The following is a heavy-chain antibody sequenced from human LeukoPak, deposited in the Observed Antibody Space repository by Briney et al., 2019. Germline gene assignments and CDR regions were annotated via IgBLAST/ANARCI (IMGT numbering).Heavy chain of an antibody. CDR3: ARQAAVGSEPKFDP. V-gene: IGHV4-4*07. CDR2: IYTSGST. Sequence: SETLSLTCTVSGGSISSYYWSWIRQPAGKGLEWIGRIYTSGSTNYNPSLKSRVTMSVDTSKNQFSLKLSSVTAADTAVYYCARQAAVGSEPKFDPWGQGTLVTVSS. J-gene: IGHJ5*02. D-gene: IGHD6-13*01. CDR1: GGSISSYY.